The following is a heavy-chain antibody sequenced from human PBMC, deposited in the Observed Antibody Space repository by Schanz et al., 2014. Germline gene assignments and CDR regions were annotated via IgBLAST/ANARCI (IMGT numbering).Heavy chain of an antibody. CDR3: ARDPGGTKPHGL. Sequence: EVQLVESGGWLVQPWGSLRLSCAASGFTVSNNYMSWVRQAPGKGLECVSIIYSDGSTYYVDSVKGRFIISRDNSKNTVYLQMNSLRAEDTAVYYCARDPGGTKPHGLWGQGTLVTVSS. V-gene: IGHV3-66*01. CDR1: GFTVSNNY. D-gene: IGHD2-15*01. J-gene: IGHJ4*02. CDR2: IYSDGST.